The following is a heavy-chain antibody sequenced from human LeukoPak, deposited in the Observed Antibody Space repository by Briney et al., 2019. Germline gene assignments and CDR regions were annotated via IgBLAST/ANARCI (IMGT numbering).Heavy chain of an antibody. J-gene: IGHJ4*02. Sequence: PGGSLRLSCAASGFTFSSSSMNWVRQAPGKGLEWVSSIISSSSYIYYADSVKGRSTISRDNAKNSLYLQMNNLRADDTAVYYCARLSHYYDSSGFPFDYWGQGTLVTVSS. V-gene: IGHV3-21*01. CDR2: IISSSSYI. D-gene: IGHD3-22*01. CDR1: GFTFSSSS. CDR3: ARLSHYYDSSGFPFDY.